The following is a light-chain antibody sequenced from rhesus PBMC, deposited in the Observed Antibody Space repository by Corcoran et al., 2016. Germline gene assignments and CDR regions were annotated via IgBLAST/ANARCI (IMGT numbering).Light chain of an antibody. CDR3: QHGYGTPFT. CDR1: ENVNNY. CDR2: KAS. V-gene: IGKV1-74*01. J-gene: IGKJ3*01. Sequence: DIQMTQSPSSLSASVGDRVTITCRASENVNNYLNWYQQKPGKAPKLLIYKASTLQSGVPSRFSGSGSGTVYTFTSSSLQPEDVATYYCQHGYGTPFTFGPGTKLDIK.